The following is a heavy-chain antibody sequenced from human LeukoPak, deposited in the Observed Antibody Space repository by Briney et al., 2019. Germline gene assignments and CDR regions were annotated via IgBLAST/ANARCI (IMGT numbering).Heavy chain of an antibody. CDR3: ASAVAGTY. CDR2: ISYDGSNK. CDR1: GFTFSSYG. V-gene: IGHV3-30*03. J-gene: IGHJ4*02. Sequence: PGGSLRLSCAASGFTFSSYGMHWVRQAPGKGLEWVAVISYDGSNKYYADSVKGRFTISRDNSKNTLYLQMNSLRAEDTAVYYCASAVAGTYWGQGTLVTVSS. D-gene: IGHD6-19*01.